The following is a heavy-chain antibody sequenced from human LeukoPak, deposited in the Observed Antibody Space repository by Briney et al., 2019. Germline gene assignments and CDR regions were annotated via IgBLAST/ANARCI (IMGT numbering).Heavy chain of an antibody. CDR3: ARGVYIAAAQYGY. D-gene: IGHD6-13*01. CDR2: INHSGST. CDR1: GGSFSGYY. Sequence: NPSETLSLTCAVYGGSFSGYYWSWIRQPPGKGLEWIGEINHSGSTNYNPSLKSRVTISEDTSKNQFSLKLSSVTAADTAVYYCARGVYIAAAQYGYWGQGTLVTVSS. V-gene: IGHV4-34*01. J-gene: IGHJ4*02.